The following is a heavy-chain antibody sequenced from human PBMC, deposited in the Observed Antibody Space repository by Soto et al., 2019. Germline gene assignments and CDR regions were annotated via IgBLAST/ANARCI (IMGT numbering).Heavy chain of an antibody. CDR1: GYTFTSYD. CDR3: ARGDYYDSSGYYYFYYFDY. CDR2: MNPNSGNT. J-gene: IGHJ4*02. D-gene: IGHD3-22*01. Sequence: ASVKVSCKASGYTFTSYDINWVRQATGQGLEWMGWMNPNSGNTGYAQKFQGRVTMTRNTSISTAYMELSSLRSEDTAVYYCARGDYYDSSGYYYFYYFDYWGQGTLVTV. V-gene: IGHV1-8*01.